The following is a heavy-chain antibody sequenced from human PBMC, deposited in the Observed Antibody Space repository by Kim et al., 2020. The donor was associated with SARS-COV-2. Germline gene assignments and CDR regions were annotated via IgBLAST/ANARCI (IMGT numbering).Heavy chain of an antibody. CDR1: GGTFSSYA. V-gene: IGHV1-69*13. J-gene: IGHJ6*02. CDR3: ARDVEGGYPTSYYGMDV. CDR2: IIPIFGTA. Sequence: SVKVSCKASGGTFSSYAISWVRQAPGQGLEWMGGIIPIFGTANYAQKFQGRVTITADESTSTAYMELSSLRSEDTAVYYCARDVEGGYPTSYYGMDVWGQGTTVTVSS. D-gene: IGHD5-12*01.